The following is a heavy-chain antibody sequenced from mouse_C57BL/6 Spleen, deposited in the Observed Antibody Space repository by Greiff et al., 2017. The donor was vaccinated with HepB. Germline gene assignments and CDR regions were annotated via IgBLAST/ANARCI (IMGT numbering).Heavy chain of an antibody. CDR2: IYPGDGDT. CDR1: GYAFSSSW. Sequence: VPLVESGPELVKPGASVKISCKASGYAFSSSWMNWVKQRPGKGLEWIGRIYPGDGDTNYNGKFKGKATLTADKSSSTAYMQLSSLTSEDSAVYFCARSGHWVDYWGQGTTLTVSS. J-gene: IGHJ2*01. CDR3: ARSGHWVDY. D-gene: IGHD4-1*01. V-gene: IGHV1-82*01.